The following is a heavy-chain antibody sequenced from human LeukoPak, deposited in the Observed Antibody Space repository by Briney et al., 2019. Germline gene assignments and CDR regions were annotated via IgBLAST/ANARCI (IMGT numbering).Heavy chain of an antibody. D-gene: IGHD4-17*01. CDR3: ARGASYGIFDI. Sequence: SETLSLTCSVSGGPIGSYYWSWIRQPPGKGLEWIAYIYYDGTANYNPSLKSRFALSVDTSKKQFSLNLNSVTASDTAVYFCARGASYGIFDIWGQGTLVTVSS. J-gene: IGHJ4*02. CDR1: GGPIGSYY. V-gene: IGHV4-59*08. CDR2: IYYDGTA.